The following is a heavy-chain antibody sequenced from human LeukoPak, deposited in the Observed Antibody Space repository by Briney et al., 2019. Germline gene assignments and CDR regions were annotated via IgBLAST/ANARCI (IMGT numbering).Heavy chain of an antibody. CDR2: ISAYNGST. D-gene: IGHD3-9*01. CDR3: ARVKLYYDILTGYYHADAFDI. CDR1: GYTFTSYG. J-gene: IGHJ3*02. Sequence: ASVKVSCKASGYTFTSYGISWVRQAPGQGLEWMGWISAYNGSTNYAQKLQGRVTMTTDTSTSTAYMELRSLRSDDTAVYYCARVKLYYDILTGYYHADAFDIWGQGTMVTVSS. V-gene: IGHV1-18*01.